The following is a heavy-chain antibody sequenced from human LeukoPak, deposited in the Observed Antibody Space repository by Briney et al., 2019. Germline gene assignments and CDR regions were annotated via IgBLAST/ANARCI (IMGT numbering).Heavy chain of an antibody. V-gene: IGHV3-74*01. D-gene: IGHD5-18*01. CDR3: AKDWGYSYGLTELFFDY. CDR2: INSDGSWT. Sequence: GGSLRLSCAASGNYWMHWVRQAPGKGLVWVSHINSDGSWTSYADSVKGRFTISKDNAKNTVYLQMNSLRAEDTAVYYCAKDWGYSYGLTELFFDYWGQGTLVTVSS. CDR1: GNYW. J-gene: IGHJ4*02.